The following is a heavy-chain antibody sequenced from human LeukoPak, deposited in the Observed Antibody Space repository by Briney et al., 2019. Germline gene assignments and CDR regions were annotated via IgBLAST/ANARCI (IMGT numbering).Heavy chain of an antibody. CDR3: ARESGSSGSIDY. CDR2: INPSGGST. V-gene: IGHV1-46*01. J-gene: IGHJ4*02. CDR1: GYTFTSYY. Sequence: ASVKVSCKASGYTFTSYYMHWVRRAPGQGLEWMGIINPSGGSTSYAQKFQGRVTMTKDTSTSTVYMELSSLRSEDTAVYYCARESGSSGSIDYWGQGTLVTVSS. D-gene: IGHD3-22*01.